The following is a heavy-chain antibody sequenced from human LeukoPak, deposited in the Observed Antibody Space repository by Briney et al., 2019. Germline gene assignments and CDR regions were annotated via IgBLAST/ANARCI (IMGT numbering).Heavy chain of an antibody. Sequence: PSETLSLTCTVSGYSISSGYYWGWIRQPPGKGLEWIGSIYHSGSTYYNPSLKSRVTISVDTSKNQFSLKLSSVTAADTAVYYCARDQDGYLVYWGQGTLVTVSS. D-gene: IGHD5-24*01. CDR3: ARDQDGYLVY. J-gene: IGHJ4*02. CDR2: IYHSGST. CDR1: GYSISSGYY. V-gene: IGHV4-38-2*02.